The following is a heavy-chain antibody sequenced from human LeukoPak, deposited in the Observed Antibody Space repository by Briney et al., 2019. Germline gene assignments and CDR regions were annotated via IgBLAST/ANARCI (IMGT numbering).Heavy chain of an antibody. CDR3: ARQRSFLESTDTVDY. J-gene: IGHJ4*02. CDR2: IYYSGST. V-gene: IGHV4-59*08. Sequence: SETLSLTCTVSGGSISSYYWSWIRQPPGKGLEWIGYIYYSGSTTYNPSLKSRVTISADTSKNQFSLRLSSVTAADTAVYYCARQRSFLESTDTVDYWGRGTLVTVSS. CDR1: GGSISSYY. D-gene: IGHD3-3*02.